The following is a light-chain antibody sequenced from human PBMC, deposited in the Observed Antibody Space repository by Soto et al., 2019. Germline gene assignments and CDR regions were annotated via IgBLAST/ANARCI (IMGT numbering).Light chain of an antibody. CDR3: QQYGSSL. Sequence: EIVLTQSPGTLSLSPGERATLSCRASQSVSSSYLAWYQQKTGQAPRLLIYGASSRATGIPDRFSGSWSGTYFTLTISRLEPDDFAVYYCQQYGSSLFGPGTKVDIK. CDR1: QSVSSSY. J-gene: IGKJ3*01. V-gene: IGKV3-20*01. CDR2: GAS.